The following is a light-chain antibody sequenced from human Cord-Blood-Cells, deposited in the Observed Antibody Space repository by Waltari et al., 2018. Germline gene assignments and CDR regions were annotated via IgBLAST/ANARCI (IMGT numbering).Light chain of an antibody. J-gene: IGKJ1*01. CDR3: QQYGSSPRA. V-gene: IGKV3-20*01. CDR1: RSVNSSY. Sequence: TQSTCTPSLSPRGRATLPCRASRSVNSSYLAWYQHKPGQAPRLLISGASSRATGIPARFSGSGSGTDFTLTISRLEPEAFAVYSCQQYGSSPRAFGQGTNGEIK. CDR2: GAS.